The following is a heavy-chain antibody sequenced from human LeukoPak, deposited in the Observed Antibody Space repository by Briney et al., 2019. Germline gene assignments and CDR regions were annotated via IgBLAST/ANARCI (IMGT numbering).Heavy chain of an antibody. CDR2: TSSSGNT. CDR3: VMSGGGDYSGNDAFDI. Sequence: SSETLSLTCSVSGDSISYFYWSWIRQAAGKGLEWIGRTSSSGNTDYNASLKSRVTMSVDTSKNQLSLKVISVTAADTAVYYCVMSGGGDYSGNDAFDIWGQGTMVTVSS. D-gene: IGHD4-17*01. J-gene: IGHJ3*02. V-gene: IGHV4-4*07. CDR1: GDSISYFY.